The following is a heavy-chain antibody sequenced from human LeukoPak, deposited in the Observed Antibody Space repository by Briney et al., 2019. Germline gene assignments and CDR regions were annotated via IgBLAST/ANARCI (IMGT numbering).Heavy chain of an antibody. Sequence: SETLSLTCTVSGGSISSNNYYWGWIRQPPGKGLEWIGSIYYSGSPYYNPSLKSRVTTSVDTSKNQFSLKLTSVTAADTAVYYCARYRGNSNGGFDPWGQGTLVTVSS. D-gene: IGHD4-23*01. CDR2: IYYSGSP. CDR1: GGSISSNNYY. CDR3: ARYRGNSNGGFDP. V-gene: IGHV4-39*07. J-gene: IGHJ5*02.